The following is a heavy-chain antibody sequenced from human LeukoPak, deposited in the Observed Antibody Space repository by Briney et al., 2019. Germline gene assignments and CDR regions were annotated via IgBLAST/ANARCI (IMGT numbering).Heavy chain of an antibody. D-gene: IGHD1-1*01. J-gene: IGHJ4*02. CDR1: GYXFTSNW. CDR2: IYPGDSDT. CDR3: AKGEPTGNFDY. Sequence: GESLKISCKGSGYXFTSNWICWVRQMPGKGLEWMGIIYPGDSDTRYSPSFQGQVTISADKSITTAYLQWSSLKASDTAIYYCAKGEPTGNFDYLGQGTLVTVSS. V-gene: IGHV5-51*01.